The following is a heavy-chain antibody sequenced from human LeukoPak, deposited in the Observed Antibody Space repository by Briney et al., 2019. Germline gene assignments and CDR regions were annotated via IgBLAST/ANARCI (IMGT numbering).Heavy chain of an antibody. CDR3: ARGDSDYGDYVTY. Sequence: PGGSLRLSCAASGFTFSSYGMSWVRPAPGKGPEWVSGISGSGGNTYYADSVKGRFTISRDNAKNSLYLQMNSLRAEDTAVYYCARGDSDYGDYVTYWGQGTLVTVSS. J-gene: IGHJ4*02. CDR2: ISGSGGNT. V-gene: IGHV3-23*01. CDR1: GFTFSSYG. D-gene: IGHD4-17*01.